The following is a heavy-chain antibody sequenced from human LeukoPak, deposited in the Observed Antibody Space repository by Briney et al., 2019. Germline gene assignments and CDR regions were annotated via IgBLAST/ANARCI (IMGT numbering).Heavy chain of an antibody. CDR3: ARDLGRADGAFDI. Sequence: HPGGSLRLSCAASGFTFSQYWMSWVRQAPGKGLEWVACIKKDGSGKYYVDSVKGRFTVSRDSSLYLQMNSLRVEDTAVYYCARDLGRADGAFDIWGQGTMVTVSS. CDR2: IKKDGSGK. V-gene: IGHV3-7*01. CDR1: GFTFSQYW. J-gene: IGHJ3*02. D-gene: IGHD1-14*01.